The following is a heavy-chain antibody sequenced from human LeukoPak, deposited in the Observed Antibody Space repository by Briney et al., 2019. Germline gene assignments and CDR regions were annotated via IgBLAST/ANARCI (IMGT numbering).Heavy chain of an antibody. D-gene: IGHD6-13*01. CDR2: ISNFGDII. CDR3: AKDATAVVGTVYMDV. Sequence: GGSLRLSCAASGFTFSNYEMNWVRQAPGKGLEWISHISNFGDIIHYADSVEGRFTISRDNAKNSLYLQMDSLRAEDTAVYYCAKDATAVVGTVYMDVWGKGTMVTISS. J-gene: IGHJ6*03. V-gene: IGHV3-48*03. CDR1: GFTFSNYE.